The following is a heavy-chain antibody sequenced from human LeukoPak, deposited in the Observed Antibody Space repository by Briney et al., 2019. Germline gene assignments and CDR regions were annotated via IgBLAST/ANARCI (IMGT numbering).Heavy chain of an antibody. V-gene: IGHV4-34*01. CDR1: GGSFSGYY. D-gene: IGHD4-11*01. CDR2: INHSGST. Sequence: LETLSLTCAVYGGSFSGYYWSWIRQPPGKGLEWIGEINHSGSTNYNPSLKSRVAISVDTSKNQFSLKLSSVTAADTAVYYCARDDYSKNFDYWGQGTLVTVSS. J-gene: IGHJ4*02. CDR3: ARDDYSKNFDY.